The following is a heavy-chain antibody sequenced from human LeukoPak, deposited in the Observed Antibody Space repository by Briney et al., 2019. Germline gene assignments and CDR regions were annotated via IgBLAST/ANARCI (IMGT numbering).Heavy chain of an antibody. D-gene: IGHD3-22*01. CDR2: INHSGST. J-gene: IGHJ4*02. Sequence: NPSETLSLTCAVYGGSFSGYYWSWIRQPPGKGLECIGEINHSGSTNYNPSLKSRVTISVDTSKNQFSLKLSSVTAADTAVYYCARKPSSGYARIDYWGQGTLVTVSS. CDR1: GGSFSGYY. V-gene: IGHV4-34*01. CDR3: ARKPSSGYARIDY.